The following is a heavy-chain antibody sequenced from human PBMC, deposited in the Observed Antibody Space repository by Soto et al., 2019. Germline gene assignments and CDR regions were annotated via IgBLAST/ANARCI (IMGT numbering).Heavy chain of an antibody. J-gene: IGHJ4*02. CDR3: ARHGGGGSGWYDY. D-gene: IGHD6-19*01. Sequence: QMQLQESGPGLVNPSETLSLTCTVSGGSISGHYWSWIRQPPQKGLEWIGFVYYTGSTNYNPSLQSRLYMSVDTSRNQVSLRLNSVTAADTDVYYCARHGGGGSGWYDYWGQGTLVTVSS. CDR2: VYYTGST. V-gene: IGHV4-59*08. CDR1: GGSISGHY.